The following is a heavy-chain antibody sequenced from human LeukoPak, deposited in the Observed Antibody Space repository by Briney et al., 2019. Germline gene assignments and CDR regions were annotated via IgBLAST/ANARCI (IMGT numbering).Heavy chain of an antibody. CDR3: ARVSCSSTSCYRGSPYYYYGMDV. CDR1: GYTFTSYV. V-gene: IGHV1-18*01. D-gene: IGHD2-2*01. J-gene: IGHJ6*02. Sequence: ASVKVSCKASGYTFTSYVISWVRQAPGQGLEWMGWISAYNGKTNYAQKLQGRVTMTTDTSTSTAYMELRSLRSDDTAVYYCARVSCSSTSCYRGSPYYYYGMDVWGQGTTVTVSS. CDR2: ISAYNGKT.